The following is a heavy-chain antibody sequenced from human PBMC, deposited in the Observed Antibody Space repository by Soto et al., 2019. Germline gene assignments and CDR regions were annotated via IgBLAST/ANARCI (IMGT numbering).Heavy chain of an antibody. D-gene: IGHD2-2*01. CDR3: ARRACSATNCYTYYWFDP. CDR1: GYTFTGYY. Sequence: ASVKVSCKASGYTFTGYYMHWVRQAPGQGLEWMGWINPNSGGTNYAQKFQGWVTMTRDTSISTAYMELSRLRSDDTAVYYCARRACSATNCYTYYWFDPWGQGTLVTVS. CDR2: INPNSGGT. J-gene: IGHJ5*02. V-gene: IGHV1-2*04.